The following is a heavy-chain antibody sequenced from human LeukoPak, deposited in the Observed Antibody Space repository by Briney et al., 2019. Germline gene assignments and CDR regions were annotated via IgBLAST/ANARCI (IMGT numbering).Heavy chain of an antibody. CDR3: AREGRYSSSWFPFDY. V-gene: IGHV4-59*01. Sequence: SETLSLTCTVSGGSISSYYWSWIRQPPGKGLEWIGYIYYSGSTNYNPSLRSRVAISVDTSKNQFSLKLSSVTAADTAVYYCAREGRYSSSWFPFDYWGQGTLVTVSS. CDR2: IYYSGST. D-gene: IGHD6-13*01. J-gene: IGHJ4*02. CDR1: GGSISSYY.